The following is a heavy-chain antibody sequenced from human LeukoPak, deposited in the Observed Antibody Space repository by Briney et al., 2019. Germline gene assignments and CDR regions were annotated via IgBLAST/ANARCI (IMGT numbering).Heavy chain of an antibody. D-gene: IGHD6-19*01. CDR2: ISGSGGST. Sequence: GGSLRLSCAASGFTFSTYAMTWVRQAPGKGLEWVSSISGSGGSTYYADSVKGRFTISRDKSKNTLDLQMNSLRAEDTAVYYCAKATGDNNGCLDFRGQGTLVTVSS. CDR1: GFTFSTYA. J-gene: IGHJ4*02. V-gene: IGHV3-23*01. CDR3: AKATGDNNGCLDF.